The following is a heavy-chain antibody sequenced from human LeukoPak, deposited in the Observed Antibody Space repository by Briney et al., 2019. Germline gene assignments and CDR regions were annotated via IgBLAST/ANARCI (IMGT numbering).Heavy chain of an antibody. V-gene: IGHV3-9*03. J-gene: IGHJ4*02. CDR3: AKDIRYSRGGGFDY. CDR1: GFTFDDYA. Sequence: PGGSLRLSCAASGFTFDDYAMHWVRQAPGKGLEWVSGISWNSGSIGYADSVKGRFTISRDNAKNSLYLQMNSLRAEDMALYYCAKDIRYSRGGGFDYWGQGTLVTVSS. D-gene: IGHD6-13*01. CDR2: ISWNSGSI.